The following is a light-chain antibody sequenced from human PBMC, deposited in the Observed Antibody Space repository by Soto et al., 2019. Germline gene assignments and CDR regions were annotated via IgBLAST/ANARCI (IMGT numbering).Light chain of an antibody. CDR2: EVS. J-gene: IGLJ1*01. Sequence: QSCLTQPASVSGSPGRSITISCTGTSSDVGGYNYVSWYQQHPGKAPKLMIYEVSNRPSGVSNRFSGSKSGNTASLTISGLQAEDEADYYCSSYTSSSTVFGTGTKVTVL. V-gene: IGLV2-14*01. CDR1: SSDVGGYNY. CDR3: SSYTSSSTV.